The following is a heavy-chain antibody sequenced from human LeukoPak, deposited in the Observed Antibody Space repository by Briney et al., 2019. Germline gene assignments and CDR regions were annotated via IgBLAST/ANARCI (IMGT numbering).Heavy chain of an antibody. Sequence: TGGSLRLSCAASGFTFSRDWMHWVRQAPGKGLVWVSRINSDGSSTSYADSVKGRFTISRDNAKNTLYLQMNSLRAEDTAVYYCARDRDIVVPDYGMDVWGQGTTVTVSS. CDR3: ARDRDIVVPDYGMDV. CDR2: INSDGSST. J-gene: IGHJ6*02. D-gene: IGHD2-2*01. V-gene: IGHV3-74*01. CDR1: GFTFSRDW.